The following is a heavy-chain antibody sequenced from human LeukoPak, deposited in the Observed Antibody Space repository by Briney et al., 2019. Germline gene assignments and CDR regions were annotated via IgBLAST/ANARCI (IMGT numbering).Heavy chain of an antibody. D-gene: IGHD3-10*01. J-gene: IGHJ4*02. CDR3: ARDYYGSGSSYDY. Sequence: SETLSLTCAVYGGSFSGYYWSWIRQPPGKGLEWIGEINHSGSTNYNPSLKSRVTISVDTSKNQFSLKLSSVTAADTAVYYCARDYYGSGSSYDYGGQGTLVTVSS. V-gene: IGHV4-34*01. CDR1: GGSFSGYY. CDR2: INHSGST.